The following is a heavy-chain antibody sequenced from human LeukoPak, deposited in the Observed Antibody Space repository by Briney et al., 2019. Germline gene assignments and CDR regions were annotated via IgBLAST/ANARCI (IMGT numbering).Heavy chain of an antibody. CDR2: IYVGDNV. V-gene: IGHV3-21*04. CDR3: ARGGGLDV. D-gene: IGHD3-16*01. J-gene: IGHJ6*02. Sequence: GGSLRLSCAASGFTFSSSWMHWVRQAPGKGLEWLSIIYVGDNVYYADSVKGRFTISRDNAKNSLYLQMSNLRAEDTAVYFCARGGGLDVWGQGATVTVSS. CDR1: GFTFSSSW.